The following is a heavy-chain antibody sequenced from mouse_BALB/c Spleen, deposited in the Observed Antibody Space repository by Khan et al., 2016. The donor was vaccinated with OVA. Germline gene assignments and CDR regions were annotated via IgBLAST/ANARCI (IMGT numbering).Heavy chain of an antibody. CDR2: INTYTGET. V-gene: IGHV9-3-1*01. Sequence: LVESGPELKKPGEMVKISCKASGYTFTNYGMNWVKQAPGKGLKWMGWINTYTGETTYTDDFKGRFAFSLETSATTAYLQLNSLKNEDTATYFCVKGDDYDGTYWGKGTLVTVST. D-gene: IGHD2-4*01. CDR3: VKGDDYDGTY. J-gene: IGHJ3*01. CDR1: GYTFTNYG.